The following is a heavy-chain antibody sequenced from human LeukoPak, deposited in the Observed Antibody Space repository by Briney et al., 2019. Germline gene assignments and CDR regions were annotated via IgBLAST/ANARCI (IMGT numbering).Heavy chain of an antibody. CDR1: GYTXSSYY. D-gene: IGHD3-22*01. CDR3: ARDMHGYLLRSHFDY. V-gene: IGHV1-46*01. Sequence: GASVKVSCKASGYTXSSYYMHGVRQAPGQGLEWMGIINPSGGSTSYGQKIQGRVNMTRDTSTSTVYMELSSLRSEDTAVYYCARDMHGYLLRSHFDYWGQGTLVTVSS. CDR2: INPSGGST. J-gene: IGHJ4*02.